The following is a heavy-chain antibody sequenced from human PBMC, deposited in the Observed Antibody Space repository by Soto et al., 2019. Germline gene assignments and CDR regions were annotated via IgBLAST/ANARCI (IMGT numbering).Heavy chain of an antibody. J-gene: IGHJ6*02. CDR1: GGSISSSSYY. CDR2: IYYSGST. V-gene: IGHV4-39*01. CDR3: LGYYYYYGMDV. Sequence: PSETLSLTCTVSGGSISSSSYYWGWIRQPPGKGLEWIGSIYYSGSTYYNPSLKSRVTISVDTSKNQFSLKLSSVTAADTAVYYCLGYYYYYGMDVWGQGTTVTVSS.